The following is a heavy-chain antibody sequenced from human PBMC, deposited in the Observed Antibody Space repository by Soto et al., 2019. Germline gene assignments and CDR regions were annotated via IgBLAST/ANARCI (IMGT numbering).Heavy chain of an antibody. CDR1: GFTFSSYW. D-gene: IGHD5-18*01. Sequence: GGSLRLSCAASGFTFSSYWMSWVRQAPGKGLEWVANIKQDGSEKYYVDSVKGRFTISRENAKNSLYLQMNSLRAEETAVYYCARVSGYSYGYGGDYWGQGTLVTVSS. J-gene: IGHJ4*02. V-gene: IGHV3-7*05. CDR3: ARVSGYSYGYGGDY. CDR2: IKQDGSEK.